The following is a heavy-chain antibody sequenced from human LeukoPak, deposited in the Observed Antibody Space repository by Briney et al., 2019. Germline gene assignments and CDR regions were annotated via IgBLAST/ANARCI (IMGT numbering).Heavy chain of an antibody. J-gene: IGHJ4*02. Sequence: GGSLRLSCAASGFTFSSYSMNWVRQAPGKGLEWVSSISSSSSYIYYADSVKGRFTISRDNAKNSLYLQMNSLRAEDTAVYYCARDPRIDDYSNKLHYFDYWGQGTLVTVSS. D-gene: IGHD4-11*01. CDR3: ARDPRIDDYSNKLHYFDY. CDR2: ISSSSSYI. V-gene: IGHV3-21*01. CDR1: GFTFSSYS.